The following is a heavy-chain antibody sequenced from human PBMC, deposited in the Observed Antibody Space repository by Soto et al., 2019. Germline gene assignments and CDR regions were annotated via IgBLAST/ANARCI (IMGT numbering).Heavy chain of an antibody. CDR1: GFTFSNYA. J-gene: IGHJ4*02. Sequence: GGSLRLSCAASGFTFSNYAMSWVRQAPGKGLEWVSSISGSGGSTYYADSVKGRFTVSRDNSKNTVYLQMNGLRIEDTAVYYCAKDLRVLSIAARPFDYWGQGTLVTVSS. CDR3: AKDLRVLSIAARPFDY. D-gene: IGHD6-6*01. V-gene: IGHV3-23*01. CDR2: ISGSGGST.